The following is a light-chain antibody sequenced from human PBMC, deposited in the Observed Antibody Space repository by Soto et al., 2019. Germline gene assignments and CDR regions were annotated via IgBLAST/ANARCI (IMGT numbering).Light chain of an antibody. CDR2: GAS. CDR1: QSVTSNY. J-gene: IGKJ1*01. CDR3: QQYGNSRT. Sequence: EIVLTQSPDTLSLSPGERATLSCRASQSVTSNYLAWFQQKPGQAPRLLIYGASSRATGIPDRFSGSGSGTDFTLTISRLEPEDFAVYYCQQYGNSRTFGQGTKVDIK. V-gene: IGKV3-20*01.